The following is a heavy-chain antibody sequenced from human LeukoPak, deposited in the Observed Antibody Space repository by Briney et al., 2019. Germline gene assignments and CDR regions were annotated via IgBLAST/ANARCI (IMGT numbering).Heavy chain of an antibody. CDR2: IYYSGST. J-gene: IGHJ4*02. CDR3: AGANRKPKYYFDY. Sequence: KPSETLSLTCTVSGGSISSGGYYWSWIRQHPGKGLEWIGYIYYSGSTYYNPSLKSRVTISVDTSKNQFSLKLSSVTAADTAVYYCAGANRKPKYYFDYWGQGTLVTVSS. V-gene: IGHV4-31*03. CDR1: GGSISSGGYY. D-gene: IGHD1-14*01.